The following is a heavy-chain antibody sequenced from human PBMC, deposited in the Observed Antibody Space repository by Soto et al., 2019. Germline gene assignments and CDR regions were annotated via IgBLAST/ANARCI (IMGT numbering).Heavy chain of an antibody. CDR1: GYSFDSYA. J-gene: IGHJ3*01. CDR2: IGSGDT. Sequence: QVQLVQSGATQEKPGASVKVSCEAFGYSFDSYAYSWVRQAPGQGLEWMGRIGSGDTNYAQKLQGRVTMTTDTSKNTAYMELRSLRSDDTALYYCARENDPYGFDLWGQGTMVTVSS. CDR3: ARENDPYGFDL. V-gene: IGHV1-18*01.